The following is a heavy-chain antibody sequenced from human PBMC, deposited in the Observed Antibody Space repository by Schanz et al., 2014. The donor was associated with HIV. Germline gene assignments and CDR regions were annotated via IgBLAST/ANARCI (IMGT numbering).Heavy chain of an antibody. Sequence: QVELVQSGAEVQKPGSSVKVSCKPSGGTFHSFGVGWVRQAPGQGFEWMGGIVPTLGTTYYAQKFRGRVTITADKSTTSYMQLSSLRSDDTAVYYCARVLGMAAAGTYWWYFDLWGRGTLVTVSS. J-gene: IGHJ2*01. CDR1: GGTFHSFG. CDR3: ARVLGMAAAGTYWWYFDL. CDR2: IVPTLGTT. D-gene: IGHD6-13*01. V-gene: IGHV1-69*06.